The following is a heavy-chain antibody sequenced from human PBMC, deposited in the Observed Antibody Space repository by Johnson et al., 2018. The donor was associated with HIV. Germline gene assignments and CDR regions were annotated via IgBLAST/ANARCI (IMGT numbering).Heavy chain of an antibody. D-gene: IGHD6-13*01. CDR2: ISWNSGSI. V-gene: IGHV3-9*01. J-gene: IGHJ3*02. Sequence: EVQLVESGGGLVQPGRSLRLSCAASGFTFDDYAMHWVRQAPGKGLEWVSGISWNSGSIGYADSVKGRFTISRDNAKNSLYLQMNSLRAEDTAVYYCASLSSSLFGAFDIWGQGTMVTVSS. CDR3: ASLSSSLFGAFDI. CDR1: GFTFDDYA.